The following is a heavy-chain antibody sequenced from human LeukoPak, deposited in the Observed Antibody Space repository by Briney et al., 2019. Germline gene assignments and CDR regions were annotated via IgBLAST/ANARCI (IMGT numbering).Heavy chain of an antibody. CDR2: ISYDGSNK. CDR3: AKGFYYDSSGYYYGGAFDI. CDR1: GFTFSSYG. V-gene: IGHV3-30*18. D-gene: IGHD3-22*01. Sequence: PGRSLRLSCAASGFTFSSYGMHWVRQAPGKGLEWVAVISYDGSNKYYADSVRGRFTISRDNSKNTLYLQMNSLRAEDTAVYYCAKGFYYDSSGYYYGGAFDIGGQGTMVTVSS. J-gene: IGHJ3*02.